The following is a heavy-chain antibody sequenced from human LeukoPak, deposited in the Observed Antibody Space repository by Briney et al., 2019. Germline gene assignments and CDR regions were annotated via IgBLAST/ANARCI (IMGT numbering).Heavy chain of an antibody. CDR1: GFTFSSYG. CDR3: AKPAAADPYYFDY. J-gene: IGHJ4*02. D-gene: IGHD6-13*01. V-gene: IGHV3-30*18. CDR2: ISYDGSNK. Sequence: GGPLRLSCAASGFTFSSYGMHWVRQAPGKGLEWVAVISYDGSNKYYADSVKGRFTISRDNSKNTLYLQMNSLRAEDTAVYYCAKPAAADPYYFDYWGQGTLVTVSS.